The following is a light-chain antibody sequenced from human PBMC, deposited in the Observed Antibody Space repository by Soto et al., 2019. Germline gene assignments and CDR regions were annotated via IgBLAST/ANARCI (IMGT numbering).Light chain of an antibody. V-gene: IGKV3-11*01. CDR3: QPRSYWAPFT. CDR2: DAS. J-gene: IGKJ3*01. Sequence: EIVLTQSPATLSLSPGERATLSCRASQSVSSYLAWYQQKPGQATRLLIYDASNRATGIPARFSGSGSGTDFTLTISSLEPEDFAVYYCQPRSYWAPFTVGPGTKVYIK. CDR1: QSVSSY.